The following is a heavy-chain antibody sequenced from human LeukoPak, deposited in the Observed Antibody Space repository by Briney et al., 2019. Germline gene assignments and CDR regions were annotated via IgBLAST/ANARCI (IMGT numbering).Heavy chain of an antibody. CDR2: IFSADRT. CDR3: ARVGNYYDFDY. J-gene: IGHJ4*02. D-gene: IGHD1-26*01. CDR1: GFTVSNNY. Sequence: GGSLRLSCAASGFTVSNNYMSWLRQPPGKGLERVSIIFSADRTYFADSVKGRFSISRDNSKNTLYLQMNSLRAEDTAVYYCARVGNYYDFDYWGQGTLVTVSS. V-gene: IGHV3-53*01.